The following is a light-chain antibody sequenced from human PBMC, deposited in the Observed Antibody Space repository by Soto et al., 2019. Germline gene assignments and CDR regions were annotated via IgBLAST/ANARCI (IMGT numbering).Light chain of an antibody. V-gene: IGKV1-5*01. Sequence: ITMTQSPSTLSAFVGDRVTITCRASQSVNSWLAWYQQRPGKAPKLLIYDASTLESGVPSRFSGSGSGTDFTLTISCLQSEDFATYYCQQYYSYPITFGQGTRLEIK. CDR1: QSVNSW. CDR2: DAS. CDR3: QQYYSYPIT. J-gene: IGKJ5*01.